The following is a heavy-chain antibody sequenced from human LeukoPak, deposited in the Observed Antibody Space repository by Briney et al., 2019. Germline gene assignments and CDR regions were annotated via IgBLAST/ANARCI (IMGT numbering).Heavy chain of an antibody. CDR2: ISGYGDSA. J-gene: IGHJ5*02. CDR1: GFTFSNFA. Sequence: GGSLRLSCAASGFTFSNFAMSWLRQAPGKGPEWVSGISGYGDSAYYADSVKGRFTIFRDNSKNTVYLQMNSLRAEDTAVYYCAKDFGPWGQGTLVTVSS. V-gene: IGHV3-23*01. CDR3: AKDFGP. D-gene: IGHD3-16*01.